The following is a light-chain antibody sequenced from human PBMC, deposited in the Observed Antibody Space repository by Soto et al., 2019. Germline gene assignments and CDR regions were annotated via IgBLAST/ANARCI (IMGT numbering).Light chain of an antibody. CDR2: GAS. V-gene: IGKV3-15*01. CDR3: DQDKTWPLT. CDR1: QSVTSN. J-gene: IGKJ4*01. Sequence: EIVMTQSPATLSVSPGERATLSCRASQSVTSNLAWYQQKPGQPPRRLIYGASTRATGIPARFSGSGSGADCTRTISSVHSADDAIHYSDQDKTWPLTCGAGPMVPIK.